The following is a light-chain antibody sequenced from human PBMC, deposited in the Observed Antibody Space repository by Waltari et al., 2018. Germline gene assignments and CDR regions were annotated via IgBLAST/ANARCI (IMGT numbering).Light chain of an antibody. V-gene: IGKV3-20*01. J-gene: IGKJ1*01. Sequence: EIVLTQCQGILSLSPGERDTLSCRASQSVGRSLAWYQQKPGQSPRLLIYGSSSRDTGIPDRFNGHWSGTDFSLTISRLQPEDFAAYHCQHYVSLPVTFGQWTKVEIK. CDR2: GSS. CDR1: QSVGRS. CDR3: QHYVSLPVT.